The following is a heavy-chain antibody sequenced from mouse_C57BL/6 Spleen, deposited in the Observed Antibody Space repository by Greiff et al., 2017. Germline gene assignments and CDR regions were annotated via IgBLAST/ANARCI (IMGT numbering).Heavy chain of an antibody. CDR3: ARPRKISGDAMDY. Sequence: EVQLQQSGPELVKPGASVKISCKASGYTFTDYYMNWVKQSHGKSLEWIGDINPNNGGTSYNQKFKGKATLTVDKSSSTAYMELRSLTSEDSAVYYCARPRKISGDAMDYWGQGTSVTVSS. V-gene: IGHV1-26*01. CDR1: GYTFTDYY. CDR2: INPNNGGT. D-gene: IGHD5-1-1*01. J-gene: IGHJ4*01.